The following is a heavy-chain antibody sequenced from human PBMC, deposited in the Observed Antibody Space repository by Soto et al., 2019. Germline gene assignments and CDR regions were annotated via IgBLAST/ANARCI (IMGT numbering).Heavy chain of an antibody. V-gene: IGHV4-61*01. D-gene: IGHD3-3*01. J-gene: IGHJ4*02. CDR3: ARDIRGSTYDFWSDY. CDR2: IYYSGST. Sequence: SETVSLTCTVSGGSVSSGSYYWSWIRQPPGKGLEWIGYIYYSGSTNYNPSLKSRVTISVDTSKNQFSLKLSSVTAADTAVYYCARDIRGSTYDFWSDYWGQGTLVTVSS. CDR1: GGSVSSGSYY.